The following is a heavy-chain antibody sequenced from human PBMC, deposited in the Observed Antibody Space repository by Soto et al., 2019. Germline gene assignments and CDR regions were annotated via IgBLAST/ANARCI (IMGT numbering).Heavy chain of an antibody. CDR1: GFTFSSFH. Sequence: PGGSLRLSCAASGFTFSSFHINWVRQAPGRGLETVAYITSSIDTIYYSDSVKGRFTISRDNGKNSLFLQMNSLRDEDTAVYYCARVVEVIPPGYYYAMDVWGQGTTGTVSS. V-gene: IGHV3-48*02. CDR2: ITSSIDTI. D-gene: IGHD3-22*01. J-gene: IGHJ6*01. CDR3: ARVVEVIPPGYYYAMDV.